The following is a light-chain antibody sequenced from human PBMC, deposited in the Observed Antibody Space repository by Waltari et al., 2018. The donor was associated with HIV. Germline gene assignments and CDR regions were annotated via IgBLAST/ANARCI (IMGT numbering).Light chain of an antibody. CDR3: SSYTSSSRVI. Sequence: QSALTQPASVSGSPGQSITISCTGTNSDVGGYNYVSWYQQHPGKAPKVMIYEVSNRPSGVSNRFSGSKSGNTASLTISGLQTEDEADYYCSSYTSSSRVIFGGGTKVTVL. CDR2: EVS. CDR1: NSDVGGYNY. J-gene: IGLJ2*01. V-gene: IGLV2-14*01.